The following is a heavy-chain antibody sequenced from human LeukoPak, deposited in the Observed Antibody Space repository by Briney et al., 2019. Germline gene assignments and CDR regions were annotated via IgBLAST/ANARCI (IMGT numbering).Heavy chain of an antibody. J-gene: IGHJ4*02. CDR1: GFTFISYW. V-gene: IGHV3-74*01. CDR2: FNSDGSSA. Sequence: GGSLRLSCAASGFTFISYWMHWVRQAPGKGLVWVSRFNSDGSSATYADSVKGRFTISRDNAKNSLYLQMNSLRADDTAVYYCARDSPPDYWGQGTLVTVSS. CDR3: ARDSPPDY.